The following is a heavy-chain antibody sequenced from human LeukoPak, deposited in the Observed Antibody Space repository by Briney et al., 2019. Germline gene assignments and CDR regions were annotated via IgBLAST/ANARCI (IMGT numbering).Heavy chain of an antibody. CDR1: GGSISSYY. CDR2: IYYSGST. D-gene: IGHD5-18*01. J-gene: IGHJ3*02. Sequence: PSETLSLTCTVSGGSISSYYWSWIRRPPGKGLEWIGYIYYSGSTNYNPSLKSRVTISVDTSKNQFSLKLSSVTAADTAVYYCARGRAQLWLMEKRPRHDAFDIWGQGTMVTVSS. V-gene: IGHV4-59*12. CDR3: ARGRAQLWLMEKRPRHDAFDI.